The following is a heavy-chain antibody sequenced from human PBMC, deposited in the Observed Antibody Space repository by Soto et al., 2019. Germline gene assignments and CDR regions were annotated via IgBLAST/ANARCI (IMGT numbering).Heavy chain of an antibody. J-gene: IGHJ4*02. D-gene: IGHD2-15*01. Sequence: GGSLRLSCAAPGFTFSSYAMSWVRQAPGKGLEWVSAISGSGGSTYYADSVKGRFTISRDNSKNTLYLQMNSLRAEDTAVYYCAKGSGVVVVAATLDYWGQGTLVTVSS. CDR3: AKGSGVVVVAATLDY. CDR2: ISGSGGST. CDR1: GFTFSSYA. V-gene: IGHV3-23*01.